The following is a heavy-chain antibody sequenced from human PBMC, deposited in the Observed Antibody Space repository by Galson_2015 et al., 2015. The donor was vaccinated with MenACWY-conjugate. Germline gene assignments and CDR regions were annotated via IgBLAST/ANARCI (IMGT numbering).Heavy chain of an antibody. D-gene: IGHD5-18*01. CDR2: INSDGSST. Sequence: SLRLSCAASGFTFSSYWMHWVRQAPGKGLVWVSRINSDGSSTSYADSVKGRFTISRDNAKNTLYLQMNSLRAEDTAVYYCARERLTDTAMPSGFDYWGQGTLVTVSS. J-gene: IGHJ4*02. V-gene: IGHV3-74*01. CDR1: GFTFSSYW. CDR3: ARERLTDTAMPSGFDY.